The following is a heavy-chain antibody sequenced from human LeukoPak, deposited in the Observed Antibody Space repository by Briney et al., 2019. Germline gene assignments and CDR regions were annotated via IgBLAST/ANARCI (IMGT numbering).Heavy chain of an antibody. CDR2: INSDGSST. V-gene: IGHV3-74*01. CDR1: GFTFSGYW. Sequence: GGSLRLSCAASGFTFSGYWMHWVRQAPGKGLVWVSRINSDGSSTSYADSVKGRSTISRDNAKNTLYLQMNSLRAEDTAVYYCARDSGYSSSFDAFDIWGQGTMVTVSS. CDR3: ARDSGYSSSFDAFDI. D-gene: IGHD6-6*01. J-gene: IGHJ3*02.